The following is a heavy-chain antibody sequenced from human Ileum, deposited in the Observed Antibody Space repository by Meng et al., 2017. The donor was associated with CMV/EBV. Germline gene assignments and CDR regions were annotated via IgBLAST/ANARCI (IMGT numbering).Heavy chain of an antibody. CDR1: GGTFSSYD. CDR2: IIHSFGTA. V-gene: IGHV1-69*05. CDR3: ARDQSWQQLEGWFDH. J-gene: IGHJ5*02. D-gene: IGHD6-13*01. Sequence: SVNVSCKASGGTFSSYDISCVRQAPGQGIEWVGGIIHSFGTANYAQQFQGRVTITTDESTSTAYMELSSLRSEDTAVYYCARDQSWQQLEGWFDHWGQGTLVTVSS.